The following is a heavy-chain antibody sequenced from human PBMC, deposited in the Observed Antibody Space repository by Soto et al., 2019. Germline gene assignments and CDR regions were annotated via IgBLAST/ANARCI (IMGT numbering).Heavy chain of an antibody. CDR2: IWYDGSNK. CDR3: ARERIQLWLLSSYYYGMDV. Sequence: GGSLRLSCAASGFTFSSYGMHWVRQAPGKGLEWVAVIWYDGSNKYYADYVKGRFTISRDNSKNTLYLQMNSLRAEDTAVYFCARERIQLWLLSSYYYGMDVWGQGTTVTVSS. CDR1: GFTFSSYG. D-gene: IGHD5-18*01. V-gene: IGHV3-33*01. J-gene: IGHJ6*02.